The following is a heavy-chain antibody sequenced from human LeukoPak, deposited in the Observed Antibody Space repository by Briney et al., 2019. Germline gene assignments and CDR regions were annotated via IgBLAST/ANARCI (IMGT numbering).Heavy chain of an antibody. D-gene: IGHD2-8*02. CDR3: ARDAGGYGMDV. V-gene: IGHV3-66*01. Sequence: GGSLTLSCAASGFTFSSYAMSWVRQAPGKGLEWVSVIYSGGSTYYADSVKGRFTISRDNSKNTLYLQMNSLRAEDTAVYYCARDAGGYGMDVWGQGTTVTVSS. CDR1: GFTFSSYA. CDR2: IYSGGST. J-gene: IGHJ6*02.